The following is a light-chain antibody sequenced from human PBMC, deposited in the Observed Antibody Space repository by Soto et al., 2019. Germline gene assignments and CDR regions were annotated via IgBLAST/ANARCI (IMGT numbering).Light chain of an antibody. CDR2: EVS. Sequence: QSVLTQPASVSGSPGQSITISCTGTSSDVGGYNYVSWYQQHPDKAPKLIIFEVSNRPSGVSNRFSGSKSGNTASLTISGLQPEDEADYHCSSYTASLTVVFGGGTKLTVL. CDR1: SSDVGGYNY. V-gene: IGLV2-14*01. J-gene: IGLJ2*01. CDR3: SSYTASLTVV.